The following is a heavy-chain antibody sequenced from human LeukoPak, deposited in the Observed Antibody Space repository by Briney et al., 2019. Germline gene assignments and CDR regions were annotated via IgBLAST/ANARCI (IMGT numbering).Heavy chain of an antibody. CDR1: GFTFNSYA. Sequence: QPGGSLRLSCAASGFTFNSYAMSGLRQAPEKGLEGVATISGSGGGTYYADSVKGRFTISRDDSKNTLYLQMNSLRAEDMAVYYCAKDLGRYRNNYFDYWGQGTLVTVSS. CDR2: ISGSGGGT. J-gene: IGHJ4*02. D-gene: IGHD1-26*01. V-gene: IGHV3-23*01. CDR3: AKDLGRYRNNYFDY.